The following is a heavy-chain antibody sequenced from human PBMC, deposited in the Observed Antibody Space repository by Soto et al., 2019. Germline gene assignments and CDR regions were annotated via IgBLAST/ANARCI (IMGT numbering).Heavy chain of an antibody. CDR2: IFNSGTT. Sequence: SCKASGYTFTSYYMHWIRQPPGKGLEWMGYIFNSGTTFYNPSLTSRLSISMDTSGNHFSLELRSVTAADTAVYYCALALGPTTGLDYWGQGTLVTVSS. CDR3: ALALGPTTGLDY. J-gene: IGHJ4*02. D-gene: IGHD1-26*01. V-gene: IGHV4-59*06. CDR1: GYTFTSYY.